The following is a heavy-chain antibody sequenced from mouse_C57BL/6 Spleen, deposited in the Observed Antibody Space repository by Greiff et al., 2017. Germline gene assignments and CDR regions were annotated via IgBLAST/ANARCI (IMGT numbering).Heavy chain of an antibody. J-gene: IGHJ1*03. V-gene: IGHV1-55*01. CDR1: GYTFTSYW. CDR3: ARYYGSSWYFDG. CDR2: IYPGSGST. D-gene: IGHD1-1*01. Sequence: VQLQQPGAELVKPGASVKMSCKASGYTFTSYWITWVKQRPGQGLEWIGDIYPGSGSTNYNEKFKSKATLTVDTSSSTAYMQLSSLTSEDSAVYYCARYYGSSWYFDGWGTGTTVTVSS.